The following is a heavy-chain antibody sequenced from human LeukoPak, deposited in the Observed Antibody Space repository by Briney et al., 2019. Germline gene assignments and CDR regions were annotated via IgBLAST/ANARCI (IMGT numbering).Heavy chain of an antibody. CDR3: AREIGSGWFFDI. V-gene: IGHV4-30-4*01. J-gene: IGHJ3*02. CDR2: IYYSGST. D-gene: IGHD6-19*01. CDR1: GGSISSGDYY. Sequence: PSETLSLTCTVSGGSISSGDYYWSWIRQPPGKGLEWIGYIYYSGSTYYNPSLKSRVTISVDRSKNQFSLKLSSVTAADTAVYYCAREIGSGWFFDIWGQGTMVTVSS.